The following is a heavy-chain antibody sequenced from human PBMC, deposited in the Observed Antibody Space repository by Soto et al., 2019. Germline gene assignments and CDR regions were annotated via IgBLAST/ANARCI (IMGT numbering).Heavy chain of an antibody. CDR1: GFTFTSYG. D-gene: IGHD6-13*01. CDR2: VSAYNGNT. Sequence: QVQLVQSGAEVKKPGASMKVSCKASGFTFTSYGISWVRQAPGQGLEWMGWVSAYNGNTHYAQKLQGRVTMTTDTSTTTADMELRSLRSADTAVYSCSRGGSSWQPHEDYWGQGTLVTVSS. CDR3: SRGGSSWQPHEDY. V-gene: IGHV1-18*01. J-gene: IGHJ4*02.